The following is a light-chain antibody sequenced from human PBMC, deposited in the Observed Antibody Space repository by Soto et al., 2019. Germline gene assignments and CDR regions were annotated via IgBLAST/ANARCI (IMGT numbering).Light chain of an antibody. Sequence: DIQMTQSPSSLSASVGDRVTITCQASQDISNYLNWYQQKPGKAPKILIYDASVLEAGIPSRFSGGGSVTHSTLTITSLQAEDVATYYCQQFDNLPLTFGGGTKVEIK. CDR1: QDISNY. J-gene: IGKJ4*01. CDR2: DAS. CDR3: QQFDNLPLT. V-gene: IGKV1-33*01.